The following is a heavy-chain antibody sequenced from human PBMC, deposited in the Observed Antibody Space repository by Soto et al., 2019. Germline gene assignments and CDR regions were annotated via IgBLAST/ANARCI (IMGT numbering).Heavy chain of an antibody. CDR1: GGTFSSYA. V-gene: IGHV1-69*01. J-gene: IGHJ5*02. Sequence: QVQLVQSGAEVKKPGSSVKVSCKASGGTFSSYAISWVRQAPGQGLEWMGGIIPIFGTANYAQKFQGRVTIAADESTSTAYMELSSLRTEDTAVYYCARKASFGWNGRGAYNWFDPWGQGTLVTVSS. CDR2: IIPIFGTA. D-gene: IGHD1-1*01. CDR3: ARKASFGWNGRGAYNWFDP.